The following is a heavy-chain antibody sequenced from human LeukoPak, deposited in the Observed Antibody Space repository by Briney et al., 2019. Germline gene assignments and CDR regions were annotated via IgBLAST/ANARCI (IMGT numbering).Heavy chain of an antibody. V-gene: IGHV4-59*08. D-gene: IGHD6-13*01. CDR2: IYYSGST. CDR1: GGSIRRYY. CDR3: ARLGIAAAAYFDY. Sequence: PSETLSLTRSVSGGSIRRYYWSWIRQPPRKGLEGIGYIYYSGSTNYNPSLKSRVTISVDTSKNQFSLKLNSVTAADTAVYYCARLGIAAAAYFDYWGQGNLVTVSS. J-gene: IGHJ4*02.